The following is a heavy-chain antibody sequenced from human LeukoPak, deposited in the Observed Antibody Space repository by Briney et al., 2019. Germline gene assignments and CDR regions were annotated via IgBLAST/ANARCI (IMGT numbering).Heavy chain of an antibody. CDR2: IKQDGSEK. CDR3: ARTPRDGYNYFDY. J-gene: IGHJ4*02. Sequence: GGSLRLSCAASGFTFSSYWMSWVRQAPGKGLEWVANIKQDGSEKYYVDSVKGRFTISRDNAKNSLYLQMNSLRAEVTAVYYCARTPRDGYNYFDYWGQGTLVTVSP. D-gene: IGHD5-24*01. CDR1: GFTFSSYW. V-gene: IGHV3-7*01.